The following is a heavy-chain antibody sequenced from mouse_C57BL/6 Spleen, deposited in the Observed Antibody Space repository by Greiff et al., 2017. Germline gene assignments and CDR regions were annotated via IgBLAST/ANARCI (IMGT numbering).Heavy chain of an antibody. CDR2: IRNKANGYTT. CDR3: ARYKGVFDY. V-gene: IGHV7-3*01. Sequence: EVQRVESRGGLVQPGGSLSLSCAASGFTFTDYYMSLVRQPPGKALEWLGFIRNKANGYTTEYSASVKGRFTISRDNSQSILYLQMNALRAEDSATYYCARYKGVFDYWGQGTTLTVSS. J-gene: IGHJ2*01. CDR1: GFTFTDYY.